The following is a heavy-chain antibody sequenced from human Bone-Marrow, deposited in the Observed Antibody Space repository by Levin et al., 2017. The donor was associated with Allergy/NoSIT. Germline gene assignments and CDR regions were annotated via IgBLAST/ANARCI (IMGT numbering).Heavy chain of an antibody. CDR2: ISDSSNYI. CDR3: AKMGDNRSSSGYYFDY. V-gene: IGHV3-21*01. Sequence: GESLKISCAASGFTFSQYSMIWVRQAPGKGLEWVASISDSSNYIHYADSLKGRLTISRDNAKSSVFLQVNSLRAEDTAVYYGAKMGDNRSSSGYYFDYWGQGTLVTVSS. J-gene: IGHJ4*02. CDR1: GFTFSQYS. D-gene: IGHD2-21*01.